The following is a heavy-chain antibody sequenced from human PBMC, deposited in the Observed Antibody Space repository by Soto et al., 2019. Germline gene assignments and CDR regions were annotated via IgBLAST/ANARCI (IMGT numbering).Heavy chain of an antibody. CDR2: INHSGST. D-gene: IGHD3-3*01. CDR3: ARGTIFGVPPNWFDP. CDR1: GGYFSSYY. V-gene: IGHV4-34*01. J-gene: IGHJ5*02. Sequence: SETLSLTCAAYGGYFSSYYWSWIRQPPGKGPEWIGEINHSGSTNYNPYLKSRVTISVDTSKNQLSLKLSSVTAADTAVYYCARGTIFGVPPNWFDPWGQGTLVTVSS.